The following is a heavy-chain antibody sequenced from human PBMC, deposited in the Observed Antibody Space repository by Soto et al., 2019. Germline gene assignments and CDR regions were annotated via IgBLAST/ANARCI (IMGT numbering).Heavy chain of an antibody. J-gene: IGHJ5*02. Sequence: GGSLRLSCAASGFTFSSYAMSWVRQAPGKGLEWVSAISGSGGSTYYADSVKGRFTISRDNSKNTLYLQMNSLRAEDTAVYYCARTIFGVVIIANFWFDPWGQGTLVTVSS. CDR3: ARTIFGVVIIANFWFDP. CDR2: ISGSGGST. V-gene: IGHV3-23*01. CDR1: GFTFSSYA. D-gene: IGHD3-3*01.